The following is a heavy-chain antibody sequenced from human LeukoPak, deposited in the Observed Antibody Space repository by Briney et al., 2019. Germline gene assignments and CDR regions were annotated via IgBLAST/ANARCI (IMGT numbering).Heavy chain of an antibody. Sequence: KTSETLSLTCTVSGGSIRGSSYYWGWIRQPPGKGLEWIGSIFYSGSTYYSPSLKSRVTISVDTSKNQFSLKLSSVTAADTAVYYCARVSDTAMAMGAFDIWGQGTMVTVSS. D-gene: IGHD5-18*01. CDR1: GGSIRGSSYY. J-gene: IGHJ3*02. CDR2: IFYSGST. V-gene: IGHV4-39*07. CDR3: ARVSDTAMAMGAFDI.